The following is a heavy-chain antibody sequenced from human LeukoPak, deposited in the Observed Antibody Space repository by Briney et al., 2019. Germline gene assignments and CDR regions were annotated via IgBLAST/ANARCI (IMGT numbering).Heavy chain of an antibody. V-gene: IGHV3-23*01. D-gene: IGHD2-15*01. CDR2: ISGSGGST. Sequence: GGSLRLSCAASGFTFSSYAMSWVRQAQGKGLEGVSAISGSGGSTYYADSVKGRFTISRDNSKNTLYLQMNSLRAEDTAVYYCAKDRGSGTYFDYWGQGTLVTVSS. CDR1: GFTFSSYA. CDR3: AKDRGSGTYFDY. J-gene: IGHJ4*02.